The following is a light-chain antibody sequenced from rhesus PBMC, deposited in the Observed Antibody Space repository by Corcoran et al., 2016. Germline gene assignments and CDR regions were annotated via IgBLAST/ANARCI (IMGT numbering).Light chain of an antibody. Sequence: DIVLTQSPDSLAVSLGERVTINCKSSQSLFYSSNTENYLAWYQQKPGQQPRLHIYWASTRESGVPNRFRGGGAGTDFTLPISGLQAEDVAVYYCQQYYSSPWTFGQGTKVEIK. CDR1: QSLFYSSNTENY. CDR2: WAS. J-gene: IGKJ1*01. CDR3: QQYYSSPWT. V-gene: IGKV4-1*01.